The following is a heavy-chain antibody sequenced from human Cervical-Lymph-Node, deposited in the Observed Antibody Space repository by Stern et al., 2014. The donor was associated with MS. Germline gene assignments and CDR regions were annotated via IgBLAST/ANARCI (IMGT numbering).Heavy chain of an antibody. CDR3: ASAYSSSHYYFDY. CDR1: GFSFSRYA. D-gene: IGHD6-13*01. Sequence: VQLVVPGGSVVQPGRSLRLSCAASGFSFSRYAMHWIRQAPGKGLEWVALIWYDGSNPYYADSVTGRFTISRDNFKNTLYLQMNSLRAEDTAVYYCASAYSSSHYYFDYWGQGTLVTVSS. CDR2: IWYDGSNP. V-gene: IGHV3-33*01. J-gene: IGHJ4*02.